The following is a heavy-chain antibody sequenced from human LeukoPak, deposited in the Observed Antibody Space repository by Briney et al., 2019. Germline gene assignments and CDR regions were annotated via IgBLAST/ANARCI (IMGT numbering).Heavy chain of an antibody. J-gene: IGHJ4*02. CDR2: ISGSGSAT. V-gene: IGHV3-23*01. Sequence: QSGGSLRLSYAASGFTFNNYAMTWVRQAPGKGLEWVSGISGSGSATYYADSVKGRFTISRDNSKNTLYLQMNTLRAEDTAVYCCAKQGCSNSVSYFDYWGQGALVSVSS. D-gene: IGHD6-13*01. CDR1: GFTFNNYA. CDR3: AKQGCSNSVSYFDY.